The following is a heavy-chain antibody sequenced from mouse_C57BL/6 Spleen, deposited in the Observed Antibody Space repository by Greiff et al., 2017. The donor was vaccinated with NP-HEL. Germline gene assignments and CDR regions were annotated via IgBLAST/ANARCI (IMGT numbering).Heavy chain of an antibody. V-gene: IGHV1-52*01. CDR3: ARVGYDAMDY. Sequence: VKLQQPGAELVRPGSSVKLSCKASGYTFTSYWMHWVKQRPIQGLEWIGNIDPSDSETHYNQKFKDKATLTVDKSSSTAYMQLSSLTSEDSAVYYCARVGYDAMDYWGQGTSVTVSS. J-gene: IGHJ4*01. CDR1: GYTFTSYW. CDR2: IDPSDSET.